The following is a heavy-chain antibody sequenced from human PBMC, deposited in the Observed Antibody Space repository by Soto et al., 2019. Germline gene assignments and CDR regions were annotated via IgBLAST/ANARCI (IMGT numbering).Heavy chain of an antibody. Sequence: QVQLVQSGGEVKKPGASVKVSCKASGDTVTNYGISWVRQAPGQGLEWMGWISFYNGNTNYAQKLQGRVTLTTYTFISTAFIELRGLRSEYTAVYYGASATLIAVAGKENWGQGTLVTVSS. V-gene: IGHV1-18*01. CDR3: ASATLIAVAGKEN. D-gene: IGHD6-19*01. CDR1: GDTVTNYG. J-gene: IGHJ1*01. CDR2: ISFYNGNT.